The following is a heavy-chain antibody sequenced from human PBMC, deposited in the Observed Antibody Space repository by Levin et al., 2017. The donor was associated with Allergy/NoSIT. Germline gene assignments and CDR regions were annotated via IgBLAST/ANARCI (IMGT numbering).Heavy chain of an antibody. CDR3: VKGWDFYDATGYYPFAY. Sequence: GSLRLSCAASGFTFSNYAMSWVRQAPGKGPEWISGISGSGGSTSYADSVKGRFTISRDNSKNTLYLQMDGLRAEDTAVYYCVKGWDFYDATGYYPFAYWGQGTLVTVSS. V-gene: IGHV3-23*01. CDR1: GFTFSNYA. D-gene: IGHD3-22*01. J-gene: IGHJ4*02. CDR2: ISGSGGST.